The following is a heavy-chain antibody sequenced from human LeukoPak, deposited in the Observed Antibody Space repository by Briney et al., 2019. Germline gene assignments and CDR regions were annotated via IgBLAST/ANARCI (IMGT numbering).Heavy chain of an antibody. D-gene: IGHD3-10*01. CDR2: ISGSGGST. V-gene: IGHV3-23*01. J-gene: IGHJ3*02. CDR1: GFTFSSYA. Sequence: PGGSLRLSCAASGFTFSSYAMSWVRQAPGKGLEWVSAISGSGGSTYYADPVKGRFTISRDNSKNTLYLQMNSLRAEDTAVYYCAKGVGELLSPDALDIWGQGTMVTVSS. CDR3: AKGVGELLSPDALDI.